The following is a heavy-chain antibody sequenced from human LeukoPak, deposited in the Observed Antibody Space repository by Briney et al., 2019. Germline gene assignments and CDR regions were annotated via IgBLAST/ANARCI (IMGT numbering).Heavy chain of an antibody. CDR3: ARSTDVAPLDY. CDR2: ISPSGTTI. D-gene: IGHD2-21*01. J-gene: IGHJ4*02. Sequence: PGGSLRFSCGDSGFSFSSFELNWVRQAPGKGLEWVSYISPSGTTIFYADSVKGRFTVSRDNAKKLLFLHMNSLRVEDTAIYYCARSTDVAPLDYWGPGTLVTVSS. CDR1: GFSFSSFE. V-gene: IGHV3-48*03.